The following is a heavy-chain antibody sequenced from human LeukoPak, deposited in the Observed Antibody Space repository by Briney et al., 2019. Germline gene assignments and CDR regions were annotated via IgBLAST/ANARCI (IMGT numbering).Heavy chain of an antibody. CDR3: ARDRVIAAAAPFDP. J-gene: IGHJ5*02. CDR1: GFTFSSYS. Sequence: PGGSLRLSCAASGFTFSSYSMNWVRQAPGKGLEWVSSISSSSSYIYYADSVKGRFTISRDNAKNSLYLQMNSLRAEDTAVYCCARDRVIAAAAPFDPWGQGTLVTVSS. V-gene: IGHV3-21*01. CDR2: ISSSSSYI. D-gene: IGHD6-13*01.